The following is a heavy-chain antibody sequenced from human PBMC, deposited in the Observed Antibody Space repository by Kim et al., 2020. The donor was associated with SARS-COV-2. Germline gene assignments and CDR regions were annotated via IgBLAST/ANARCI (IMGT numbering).Heavy chain of an antibody. J-gene: IGHJ4*02. CDR1: GGSISSSSYY. V-gene: IGHV4-39*01. Sequence: SETLSLTCTVSGGSISSSSYYWGWIRQPPGKGLEWIGSIYYSGSTYYNPSLKSRVTISVDTSKNQFSLKLSSVTAADTAVYYCARHLTVDDDYGDYWTRYYFDYWGQGTLVTVSS. D-gene: IGHD4-17*01. CDR2: IYYSGST. CDR3: ARHLTVDDDYGDYWTRYYFDY.